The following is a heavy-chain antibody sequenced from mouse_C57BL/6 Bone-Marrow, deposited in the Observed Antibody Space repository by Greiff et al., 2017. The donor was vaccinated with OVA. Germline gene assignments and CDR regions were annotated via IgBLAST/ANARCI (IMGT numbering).Heavy chain of an antibody. CDR3: ARFGYYNYFDY. V-gene: IGHV1-76*01. Sequence: VMLVESGAELVRPGASVKLSCKASGYTFTDYYINWVKQRPGQGLEWIARIYPGSGNTYYNEKFKGKATLTAEKSSSTAYMQLSSLTSEDSAVYFCARFGYYNYFDYWGQGTTLTVSS. D-gene: IGHD2-12*01. CDR2: IYPGSGNT. CDR1: GYTFTDYY. J-gene: IGHJ2*01.